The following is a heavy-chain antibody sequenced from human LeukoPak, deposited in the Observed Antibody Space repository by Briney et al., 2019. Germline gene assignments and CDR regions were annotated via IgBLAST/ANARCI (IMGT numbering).Heavy chain of an antibody. CDR3: ARDDYGSGSYSY. CDR1: GYTSTDYY. Sequence: ASVKVSCKTSGYTSTDYYMHWVRHAPGQGLEWMGWINPNSGATNYAQKFQGRVTMTRDTSISTAYMELNSLRSDDTAVYYCARDDYGSGSYSYWGQGTLVTVSS. V-gene: IGHV1-2*02. D-gene: IGHD3-10*01. J-gene: IGHJ4*02. CDR2: INPNSGAT.